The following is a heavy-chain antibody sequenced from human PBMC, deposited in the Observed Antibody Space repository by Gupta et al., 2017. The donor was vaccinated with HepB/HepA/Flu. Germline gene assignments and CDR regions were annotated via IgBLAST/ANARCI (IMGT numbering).Heavy chain of an antibody. CDR2: ISSSSSYI. V-gene: IGHV3-21*01. D-gene: IGHD2-2*01. J-gene: IGHJ2*01. CDR1: GFTFSSYS. Sequence: EVQLVESGGGLVKPGGSLRLSCAASGFTFSSYSMNWVRQAPGKGLEWVSSISSSSSYIYYADSVKGRFTISRDNAKNSLYLQMNSLRAEDTAVYYCARGVFLGGCSSTSCYEVMAWYFDLWGRGTLVTVSS. CDR3: ARGVFLGGCSSTSCYEVMAWYFDL.